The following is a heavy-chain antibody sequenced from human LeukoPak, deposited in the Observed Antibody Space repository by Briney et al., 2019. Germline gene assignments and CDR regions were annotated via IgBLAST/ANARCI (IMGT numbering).Heavy chain of an antibody. CDR3: ARGRGYCSGTSCYTDY. Sequence: GSLRLSCAASGFTFSDYYMSWIRQAPGKGLEWVSFISSSSGTIYYAASVKGRYTISRDKAKDSLYLQMNSLRAEDTAVYYCARGRGYCSGTSCYTDYWGQGTLVTVSS. J-gene: IGHJ4*02. CDR1: GFTFSDYY. V-gene: IGHV3-11*04. CDR2: ISSSSGTI. D-gene: IGHD2-2*02.